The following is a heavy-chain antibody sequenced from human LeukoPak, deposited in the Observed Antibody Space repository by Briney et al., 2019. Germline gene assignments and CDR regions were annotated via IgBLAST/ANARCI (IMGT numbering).Heavy chain of an antibody. CDR2: IYYSGTT. J-gene: IGHJ6*03. Sequence: PSETLSLTCTVSGGSIDSSSYYWHWIRQPPGKGLERLGNIYYSGTTFYTSSLKSRVTISTDMSKNQFSLRLTSVTAADKAVYYCARQRADYFYHYMDVWGKGNTVIVSS. CDR1: GGSIDSSSYY. CDR3: ARQRADYFYHYMDV. V-gene: IGHV4-39*01.